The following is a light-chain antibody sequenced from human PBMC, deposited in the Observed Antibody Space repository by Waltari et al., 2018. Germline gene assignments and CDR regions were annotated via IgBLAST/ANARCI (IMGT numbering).Light chain of an antibody. CDR1: QSLVHSHGKTY. V-gene: IGKV2-30*02. CDR3: MQGTHWPWT. Sequence: VVMTQSPLSLPVTLGQPASISCRSSQSLVHSHGKTYLNWFHQRPGQSPRRLIYKVSNRDSGVPDRFSGSGSGTDFTLKISRVEAEDVGVYYCMQGTHWPWTFGQGTKVEIK. CDR2: KVS. J-gene: IGKJ1*01.